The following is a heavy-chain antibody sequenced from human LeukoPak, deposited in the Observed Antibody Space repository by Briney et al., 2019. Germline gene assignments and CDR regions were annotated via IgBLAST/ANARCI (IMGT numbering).Heavy chain of an antibody. CDR2: ISAYNGNT. CDR1: GYTFTSYG. D-gene: IGHD3-3*01. CDR3: ARVGGYDFWSGYQYYYYYMDV. J-gene: IGHJ6*03. Sequence: ASVKVSCKASGYTFTSYGISWVRQATGQRLEWMGWISAYNGNTNYAQKLQGRVTMTTDTSTSTAYMELRSLRSDDTAVYYCARVGGYDFWSGYQYYYYYMDVWGKGTTVTVSS. V-gene: IGHV1-18*01.